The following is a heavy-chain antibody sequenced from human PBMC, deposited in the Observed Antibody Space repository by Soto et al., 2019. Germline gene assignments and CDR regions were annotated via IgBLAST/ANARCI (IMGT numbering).Heavy chain of an antibody. D-gene: IGHD3-3*01. Sequence: GGSLRLSCAASGFTFSSYAMHWVRQAPGKGLEWVAVISYDGSNKYYADSVNGRFTISIDNSKNTLYLQMNRLRAEDTAVYYCAKQDRPKIWSGYYTGIVHYYGMEVWGQGTTVAVSS. CDR1: GFTFSSYA. CDR2: ISYDGSNK. J-gene: IGHJ6*02. CDR3: AKQDRPKIWSGYYTGIVHYYGMEV. V-gene: IGHV3-30*18.